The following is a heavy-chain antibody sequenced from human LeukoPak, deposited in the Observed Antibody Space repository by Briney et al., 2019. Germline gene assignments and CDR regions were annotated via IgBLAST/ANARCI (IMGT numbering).Heavy chain of an antibody. D-gene: IGHD3-10*01. V-gene: IGHV4-61*02. CDR1: GGSISSGSYY. Sequence: SETLSLTCTVSGGSISSGSYYWSWIRQPAGKGLEWIGRIYTSGSTNYNPSLMSRVTISVDTSKNQFSLKLSSVTAADTAVYYCARDAAYYGSGSYYWFDPWGQGTLVTVSS. CDR2: IYTSGST. CDR3: ARDAAYYGSGSYYWFDP. J-gene: IGHJ5*02.